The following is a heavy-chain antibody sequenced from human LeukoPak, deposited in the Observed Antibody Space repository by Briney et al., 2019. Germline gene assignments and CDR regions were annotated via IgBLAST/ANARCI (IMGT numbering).Heavy chain of an antibody. J-gene: IGHJ4*02. V-gene: IGHV5-51*01. D-gene: IGHD3-16*01. CDR2: IYPGDSDT. Sequence: GEALQISCKGSCYIFSIYWIAWVRQMPGKGLEWMGIIYPGDSDTRYSPSFQGQVTISADKSINTAYLQWSSLKASDTAIYYCARGLGPTARFDYWGQGTLVTVSS. CDR3: ARGLGPTARFDY. CDR1: CYIFSIYW.